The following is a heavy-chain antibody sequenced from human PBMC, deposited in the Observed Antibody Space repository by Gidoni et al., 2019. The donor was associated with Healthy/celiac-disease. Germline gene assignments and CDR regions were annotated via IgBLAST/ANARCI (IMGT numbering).Heavy chain of an antibody. CDR3: ARGPGRVVVVAALYYFDY. V-gene: IGHV4-34*01. Sequence: QVQLQQWGAGLLKPSETLSLTCPVYGGSFIGYYWRWIRQPQGKGLEWIGEINHSGSTNYNPSLKSRVTISVDTSKNQFSLKLSSVTAADTAVYYCARGPGRVVVVAALYYFDYWGQGTLVTVSS. J-gene: IGHJ4*02. D-gene: IGHD2-15*01. CDR2: INHSGST. CDR1: GGSFIGYY.